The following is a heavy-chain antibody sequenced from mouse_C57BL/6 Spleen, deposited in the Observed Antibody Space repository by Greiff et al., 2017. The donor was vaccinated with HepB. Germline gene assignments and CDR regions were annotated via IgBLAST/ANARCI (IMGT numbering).Heavy chain of an antibody. D-gene: IGHD2-1*01. J-gene: IGHJ1*03. CDR3: ALYYGNYGWYCDV. Sequence: QVQLQQPGAELVMPGASVKLSCKASGYTFTSYWMHWVKQRPGQGLEWIGEIDPSDSYTNYNQKFKGKSTLTVDKSSSTAYMQLSSLTSEDSAVYYCALYYGNYGWYCDVWGTGTTVTVSS. V-gene: IGHV1-69*01. CDR1: GYTFTSYW. CDR2: IDPSDSYT.